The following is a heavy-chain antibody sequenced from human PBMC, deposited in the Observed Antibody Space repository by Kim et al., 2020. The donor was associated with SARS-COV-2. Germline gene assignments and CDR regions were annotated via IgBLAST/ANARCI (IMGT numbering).Heavy chain of an antibody. V-gene: IGHV4-34*01. CDR2: INHSGST. J-gene: IGHJ4*02. Sequence: SETLSLTCAVYGGSFSGYYWSWIRQPPGKGLEWIGEINHSGSTNYNPSLKSRVTISVDTSKNQFSLKLSSVTAADTAVYYCARDIRSSGWSYYFDYWGQGTLVTVSS. CDR3: ARDIRSSGWSYYFDY. D-gene: IGHD6-19*01. CDR1: GGSFSGYY.